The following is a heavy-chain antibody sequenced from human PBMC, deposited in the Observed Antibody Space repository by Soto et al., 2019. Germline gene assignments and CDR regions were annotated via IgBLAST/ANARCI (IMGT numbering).Heavy chain of an antibody. J-gene: IGHJ4*02. Sequence: GGSLRLSCAASGFTFSDYSMSWIRQAPGKGLEWVSYISSSGSIIYYADSVKGRFTISRDNAKNSLYLQMNSLRAEDTAVYYCARDLGYYDSSGYFDYWGQGTLVTVSS. CDR3: ARDLGYYDSSGYFDY. CDR1: GFTFSDYS. CDR2: ISSSGSII. D-gene: IGHD3-22*01. V-gene: IGHV3-11*01.